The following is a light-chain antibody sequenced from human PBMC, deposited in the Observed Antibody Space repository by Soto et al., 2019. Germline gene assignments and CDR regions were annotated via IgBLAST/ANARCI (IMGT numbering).Light chain of an antibody. CDR1: QSISSW. Sequence: DIQMTQSPSTLSTSVGDRVIITCRASQSISSWLAWYQQKPGKAPKVLIYKASSLQSGVPSRFSGSGSGTEFTLTISSLQPDDFATYYCQQYHGYPWTFGQGTKVEIK. CDR2: KAS. CDR3: QQYHGYPWT. J-gene: IGKJ1*01. V-gene: IGKV1-5*03.